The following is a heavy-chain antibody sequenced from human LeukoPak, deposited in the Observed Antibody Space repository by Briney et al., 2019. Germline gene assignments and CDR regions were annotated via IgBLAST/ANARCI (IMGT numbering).Heavy chain of an antibody. CDR1: GGSISSYY. J-gene: IGHJ2*01. CDR3: ARRADDSSGYYYVNYWYFDL. CDR2: IYYSGST. Sequence: SETLSLTCAVSGGSISSYYWGWLRQPPGKGLEWIGYIYYSGSTNYNPSLKSRVTISVGTSKNQFSLKLSSVTAADTAVYYCARRADDSSGYYYVNYWYFDLWGRGTLVTVSS. V-gene: IGHV4-59*08. D-gene: IGHD3-22*01.